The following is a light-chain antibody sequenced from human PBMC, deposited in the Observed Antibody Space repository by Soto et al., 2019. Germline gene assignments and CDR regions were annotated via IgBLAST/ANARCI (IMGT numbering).Light chain of an antibody. V-gene: IGLV2-14*03. CDR2: DVS. CDR1: SSDVGGYNY. J-gene: IGLJ1*01. Sequence: QSVLTQPASVSGSPGQSITISCTGTSSDVGGYNYVSWYQHHPGKAPKLMIYDVSNRPSGVSNRFSGSKSGNTASLIISGLQAEDEADYYCSSYKSSSTLSTYVLGTGTKVTVL. CDR3: SSYKSSSTLSTYV.